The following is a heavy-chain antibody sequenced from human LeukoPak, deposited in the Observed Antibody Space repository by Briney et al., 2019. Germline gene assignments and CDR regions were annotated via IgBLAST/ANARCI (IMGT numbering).Heavy chain of an antibody. V-gene: IGHV4-34*01. CDR2: INHSGST. D-gene: IGHD2-2*01. J-gene: IGHJ5*02. CDR3: AREVDWFDP. Sequence: SETLPLTCAVYGGSFSGYYWSWIRQPPGKGLEWIGEINHSGSTNYNPSLKSRVTISVDTSKSQFSLKLSSVTAADTAVYYCAREVDWFDPWGQGTLVTVSS. CDR1: GGSFSGYY.